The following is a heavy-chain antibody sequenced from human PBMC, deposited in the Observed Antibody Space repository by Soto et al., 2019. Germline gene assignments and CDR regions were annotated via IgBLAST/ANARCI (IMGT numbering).Heavy chain of an antibody. J-gene: IGHJ4*02. Sequence: QITLKESGPTLVEPTQTLTLTCTFSELSLSTSGVGVGWIRQPPGKALEWLALIYWDDDKRYSPSLKSRLTITNVTTNNQLVLTMTNIDPLDTATYYCVHSHVLRWFGFDSWGQGTLVTVPS. CDR2: IYWDDDK. D-gene: IGHD3-10*01. CDR3: VHSHVLRWFGFDS. V-gene: IGHV2-5*02. CDR1: ELSLSTSGVG.